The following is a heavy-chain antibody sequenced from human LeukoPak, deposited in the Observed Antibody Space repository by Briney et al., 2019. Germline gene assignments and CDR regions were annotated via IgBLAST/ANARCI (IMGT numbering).Heavy chain of an antibody. CDR1: RGTFSSYA. Sequence: SSVNVSRKAYRGTFSSYAISWVRQAPRQGLEWVGGIIPIFGTANYAQKIQGTVTLTTDQSTSTAYMEMSSLRSEDTAVYYCARDPLPYYDSSGYRSYYHYMDVWGKGTTVTVSS. V-gene: IGHV1-69*05. CDR2: IIPIFGTA. D-gene: IGHD3-22*01. CDR3: ARDPLPYYDSSGYRSYYHYMDV. J-gene: IGHJ6*03.